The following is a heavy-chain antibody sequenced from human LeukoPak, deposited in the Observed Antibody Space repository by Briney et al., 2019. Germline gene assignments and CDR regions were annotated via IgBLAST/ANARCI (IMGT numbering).Heavy chain of an antibody. V-gene: IGHV3-64*02. D-gene: IGHD1-26*01. CDR1: GFTFSSYS. CDR3: AIDGSRVFDN. Sequence: GGSLTLSCAASGFTFSSYSMHWLRQAPGKGLAYVSAISSNGDNTYYAGSVKSRFTISRDNSKNTLYLQMGSLRVDDMGVHDGAIDGSRVFDNWGQGNLVTVSS. CDR2: ISSNGDNT. J-gene: IGHJ4*02.